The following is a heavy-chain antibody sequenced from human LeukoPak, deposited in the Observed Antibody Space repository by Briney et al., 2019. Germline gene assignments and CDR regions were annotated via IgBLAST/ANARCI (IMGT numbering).Heavy chain of an antibody. V-gene: IGHV4-61*02. CDR2: IYTSGST. D-gene: IGHD2-15*01. CDR1: GGSISSGSYY. Sequence: SQTLSLTCTVSGGSISSGSYYWSWIRQPAGKGLEWIGRIYTSGSTNYSPSLKSRVTISVDTSKNQFSLKLSSVTAADTAVYYCARVSGYCSGGSCPPVGIWGQGTMVTVSS. CDR3: ARVSGYCSGGSCPPVGI. J-gene: IGHJ3*02.